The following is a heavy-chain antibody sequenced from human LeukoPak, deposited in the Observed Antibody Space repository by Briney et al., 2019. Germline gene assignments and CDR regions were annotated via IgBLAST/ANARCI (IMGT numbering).Heavy chain of an antibody. CDR3: AKDGREWPRSLDY. J-gene: IGHJ4*02. D-gene: IGHD5-12*01. V-gene: IGHV3-23*01. CDR2: ISGSGGST. Sequence: GGSLRLSCAASGFTFSSYAMSWVRQAPGKELEWVSGISGSGGSTYYADSVKGRFTISRDNSKNTLYLQMNSLRAEDTAVYYCAKDGREWPRSLDYWGQGTLVTVFS. CDR1: GFTFSSYA.